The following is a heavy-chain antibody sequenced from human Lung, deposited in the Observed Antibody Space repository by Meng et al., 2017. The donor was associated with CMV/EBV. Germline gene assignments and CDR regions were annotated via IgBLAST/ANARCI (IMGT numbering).Heavy chain of an antibody. V-gene: IGHV3-48*04. J-gene: IGHJ4*02. CDR3: ARGGGSYSGDY. CDR1: GFTFSSYT. CDR2: ISSSSSTI. D-gene: IGHD1-26*01. Sequence: GGSXRLXCAASGFTFSSYTMNWVRQAPGKGLEWISYISSSSSTIYYADSVKGRFTISRDNAKNSLYLQMNSLGAEDTAVYYCARGGGSYSGDYWGQGTRVTVAS.